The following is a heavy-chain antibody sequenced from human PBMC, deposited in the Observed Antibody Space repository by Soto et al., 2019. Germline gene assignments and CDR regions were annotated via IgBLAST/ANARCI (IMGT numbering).Heavy chain of an antibody. CDR2: ISPSGNTV. J-gene: IGHJ4*02. CDR3: ARELLNDYIWGSLGY. V-gene: IGHV3-11*01. Sequence: QVLLVESGGDLVKPGGPLRLSCAASGFSLGDHYMAWVRQAPGKGLEWLSYISPSGNTVYYADSVKGRFVVSRENAKNSLYLQMRTVRAEDTAVYFCARELLNDYIWGSLGYWGQGTLVSVSS. CDR1: GFSLGDHY. D-gene: IGHD3-16*01.